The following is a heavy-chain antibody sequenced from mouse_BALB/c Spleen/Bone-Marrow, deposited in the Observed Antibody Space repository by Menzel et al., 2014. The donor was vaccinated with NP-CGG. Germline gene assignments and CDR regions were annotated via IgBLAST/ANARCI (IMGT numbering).Heavy chain of an antibody. D-gene: IGHD2-13*01. V-gene: IGHV1S29*02. CDR2: IYPYNGGT. J-gene: IGHJ4*01. Sequence: EVQLQQSGPELVKPGASVKISCKASGYTFTDYNMQWVKQSHGKSLEWIGYIYPYNGGTGYNQKFKRKATLTVDNSSSXXXXXXXSLASEDYAVYYWAREGSHYDAMDYWGQGTSVTASS. CDR3: AREGSHYDAMDY. CDR1: GYTFTDYN.